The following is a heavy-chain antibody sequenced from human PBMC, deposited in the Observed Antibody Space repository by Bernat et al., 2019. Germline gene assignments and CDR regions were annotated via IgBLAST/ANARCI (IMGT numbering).Heavy chain of an antibody. CDR3: AGILDY. CDR1: GFTFSTYW. J-gene: IGHJ4*02. Sequence: EVQLVESGGGLVQRGGSLRLSCAAYGFTFSTYWMTWVRQAPGKGLEWVVNIQKDGSEKYYVDSVKGRFTISRDNAKNSWYLQMNRLGVEETTVSYCAGILDYWGQGVLVIDSS. CDR2: IQKDGSEK. V-gene: IGHV3-7*02.